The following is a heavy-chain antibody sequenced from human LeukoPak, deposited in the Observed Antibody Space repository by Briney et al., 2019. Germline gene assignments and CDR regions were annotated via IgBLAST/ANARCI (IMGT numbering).Heavy chain of an antibody. CDR1: GFSFSVYW. J-gene: IGHJ4*02. CDR3: VRNWNLDS. V-gene: IGHV3-7*01. Sequence: PGGSLRLSCAASGFSFSVYWMSWVRQAPGRGLEWVANLKPDGSEKNYGDSVKGRFTISRDNAKNSLFLQMNSLTAEDTAAYYCVRNWNLDSWGQGTLVTVSS. CDR2: LKPDGSEK. D-gene: IGHD1-1*01.